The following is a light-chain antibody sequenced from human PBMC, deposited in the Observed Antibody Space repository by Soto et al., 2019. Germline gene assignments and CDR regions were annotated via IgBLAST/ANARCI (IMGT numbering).Light chain of an antibody. CDR3: QQSFSTPRT. Sequence: DIQMTQSPSSQSASVGDRVTITCRASQSINSYLNWYQQKPGKAPKHLIYAASSLQSGVPSRFSGSGSETDFTLTITSLQPDDFATYYCQQSFSTPRTFGQGTRVDI. CDR1: QSINSY. CDR2: AAS. J-gene: IGKJ1*01. V-gene: IGKV1-39*01.